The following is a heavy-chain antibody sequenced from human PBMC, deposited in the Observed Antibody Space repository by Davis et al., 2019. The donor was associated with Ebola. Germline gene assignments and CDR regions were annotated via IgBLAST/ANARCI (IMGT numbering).Heavy chain of an antibody. D-gene: IGHD2-15*01. CDR2: INHSGST. J-gene: IGHJ6*02. Sequence: MPSDTLSLTCAVYGGSFSAYYWSWIRQPPGKGLEWIGAINHSGSTNYNPSLKSRVTISVDTSKNQFSLKLSSVTAADTAVYYCARERVVVVAATPYYYYGMDVWGQGTTVTVS. V-gene: IGHV4-34*01. CDR1: GGSFSAYY. CDR3: ARERVVVVAATPYYYYGMDV.